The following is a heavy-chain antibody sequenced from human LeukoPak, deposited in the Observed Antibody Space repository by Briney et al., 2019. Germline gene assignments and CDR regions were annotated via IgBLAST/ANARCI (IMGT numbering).Heavy chain of an antibody. CDR3: TRVRRSGSYLGNYYYYGMDV. J-gene: IGHJ6*02. CDR2: IRSNAYGGTT. CDR1: GFIFGDYA. V-gene: IGHV3-49*03. Sequence: GGSLRLSCTASGFIFGDYAMNWFRQAPGKGLGWVGFIRSNAYGGTTEYAASVKGRFTISRDDSKSIAYLQMNSLKTEDTAVYYCTRVRRSGSYLGNYYYYGMDVWGQGTTVTVSS. D-gene: IGHD1-26*01.